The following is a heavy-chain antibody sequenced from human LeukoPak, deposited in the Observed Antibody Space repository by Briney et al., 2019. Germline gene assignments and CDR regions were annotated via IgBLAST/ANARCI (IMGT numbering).Heavy chain of an antibody. Sequence: PSETLSLTCTISGGSISSYYWSWIRQPPGKGLEWIGYIYYSGSTNYNPSLKSRVTISVDTSKNQFSLKLSSVTAADTAVYYCARMVATPLYFDLWGRGTLVTVSS. J-gene: IGHJ2*01. CDR3: ARMVATPLYFDL. D-gene: IGHD5-12*01. CDR1: GGSISSYY. CDR2: IYYSGST. V-gene: IGHV4-59*08.